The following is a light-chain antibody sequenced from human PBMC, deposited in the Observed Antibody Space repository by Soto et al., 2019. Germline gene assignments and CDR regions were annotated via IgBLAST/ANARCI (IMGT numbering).Light chain of an antibody. Sequence: QSVLTQPPSASGTPGERVTISCSGASSNIGSNAVNWYQQLPGTVPQLLIYTNNVRPSGVPDRFSGSKSGTSASLAITGLQSEDEADYHCAAWDDSLNALVFGGGTKLTVL. CDR3: AAWDDSLNALV. V-gene: IGLV1-44*01. CDR1: SSNIGSNA. CDR2: TNN. J-gene: IGLJ3*02.